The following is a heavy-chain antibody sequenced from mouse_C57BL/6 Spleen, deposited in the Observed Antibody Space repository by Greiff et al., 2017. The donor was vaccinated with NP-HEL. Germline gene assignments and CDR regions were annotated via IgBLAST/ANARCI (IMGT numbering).Heavy chain of an antibody. J-gene: IGHJ3*01. V-gene: IGHV1-22*01. CDR1: EYTFTDYN. D-gene: IGHD3-2*02. Sequence: EVQLQQSGPELVKPGASVKMSCKASEYTFTDYNMHWVKQSHGKSLEWIGYINPNNGGTSYNQKFKGKATLTVNKSSSTAYMELRSLTSEDSAVYYCARGGTAQVPFAYWGQGTLVTVSA. CDR3: ARGGTAQVPFAY. CDR2: INPNNGGT.